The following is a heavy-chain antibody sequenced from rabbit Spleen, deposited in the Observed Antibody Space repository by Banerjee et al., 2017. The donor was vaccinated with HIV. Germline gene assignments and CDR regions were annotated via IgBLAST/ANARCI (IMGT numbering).Heavy chain of an antibody. J-gene: IGHJ6*01. CDR2: IDAGSSGFT. V-gene: IGHV1S40*01. Sequence: QSLDEPEGDLVKPVASLTLHCTASGVSFSSSDYMYCVRQAPGKGLEWIACIDAGSSGFTYFATWAKGRFTCSKTSSTTVTLQMTRLTAADTDTYFCARDTSSSFSSYGMDLWGPGTLVTVS. CDR1: GVSFSSSDY. D-gene: IGHD1-1*01. CDR3: ARDTSSSFSSYGMDL.